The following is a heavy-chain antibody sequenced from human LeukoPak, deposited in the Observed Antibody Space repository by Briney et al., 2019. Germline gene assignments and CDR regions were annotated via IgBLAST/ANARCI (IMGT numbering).Heavy chain of an antibody. Sequence: GGSLRLSCVASEFTFSDYAMSWVRQAPGKGLEWVSAITGSGGSTYYADFVKGRFTISRDNSKNTLYLQMNSLRADDTAVYYCAKGKDCWGQGTLVTVSS. CDR3: AKGKDC. CDR1: EFTFSDYA. CDR2: ITGSGGST. J-gene: IGHJ4*02. V-gene: IGHV3-23*01.